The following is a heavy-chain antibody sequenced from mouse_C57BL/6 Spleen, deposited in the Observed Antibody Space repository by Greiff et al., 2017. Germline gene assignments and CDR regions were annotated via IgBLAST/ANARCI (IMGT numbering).Heavy chain of an antibody. CDR1: GYAFSSYW. J-gene: IGHJ1*03. D-gene: IGHD3-1*01. Sequence: QVQLQQSGAELVKPGASVKISCKASGYAFSSYWMNWVKQRPGKGLEWIGQINPGDGDTNYNGKFKGKATLTADKSSSTAYMQLSRLTSEDSAVYFCTSSGTAVRWYFDVWGTGTTVTVSS. CDR3: TSSGTAVRWYFDV. V-gene: IGHV1-80*01. CDR2: INPGDGDT.